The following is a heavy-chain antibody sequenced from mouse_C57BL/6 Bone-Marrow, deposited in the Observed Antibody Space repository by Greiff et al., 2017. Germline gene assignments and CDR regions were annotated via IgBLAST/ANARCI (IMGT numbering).Heavy chain of an antibody. CDR1: GYTFTSYW. V-gene: IGHV1-69*01. CDR2: IDPSDSYT. CDR3: AREDYGISFAY. D-gene: IGHD1-1*01. J-gene: IGHJ3*01. Sequence: QVQLQQPGAELVMPGASVKLSCKASGYTFTSYWMHWVKQRPGQGLEWMGEIDPSDSYTNYNQKFKGKSTLTVDKSSSTAYMQLSSLTSEDSAVYYCAREDYGISFAYWGQGTLVTVSA.